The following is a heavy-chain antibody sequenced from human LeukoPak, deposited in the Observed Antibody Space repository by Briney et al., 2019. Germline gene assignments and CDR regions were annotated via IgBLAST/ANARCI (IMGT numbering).Heavy chain of an antibody. CDR2: ISWNSGSI. CDR3: AKEVIVGNFDY. V-gene: IGHV3-9*01. Sequence: GRSLRLSCAASGFTFDDYAMHWVRQAPGKGLEWVSGISWNSGSIGYADSVKGRFTIPRDNAKNSLYLQMNSLRAEDTALYYCAKEVIVGNFDYWGQGTLVTVSS. J-gene: IGHJ4*02. D-gene: IGHD3-22*01. CDR1: GFTFDDYA.